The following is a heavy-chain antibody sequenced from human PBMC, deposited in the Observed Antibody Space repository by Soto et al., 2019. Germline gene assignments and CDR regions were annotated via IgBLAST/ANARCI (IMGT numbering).Heavy chain of an antibody. V-gene: IGHV3-53*01. CDR1: GFTVSSNY. J-gene: IGHJ6*03. CDR3: ARDPPYYYGSSGSTGPYYDMDV. D-gene: IGHD3-22*01. CDR2: IYSGGST. Sequence: GGSLRLSCAASGFTVSSNYMSWVRQAPGKGLEWVSVIYSGGSTYYADSVKGRFTISRDNSKNTLYLQMNSLRAEDTAVYYCARDPPYYYGSSGSTGPYYDMDVWGKGTTVTVSS.